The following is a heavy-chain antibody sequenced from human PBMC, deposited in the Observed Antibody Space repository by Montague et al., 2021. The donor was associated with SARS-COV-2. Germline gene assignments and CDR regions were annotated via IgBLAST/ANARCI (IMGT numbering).Heavy chain of an antibody. CDR3: ARISAWYSSGWSAFDY. Sequence: PALVKPTQTLTLTCTFSGFSLSTSGMCVSWIRQPPGKALEWLAXXXWXXXKYXRTSLKTSLTISKDTSKNQVVLTMTNMDPVDTATYYCARISAWYSSGWSAFDYWGQGTLVTVSS. CDR1: GFSLSTSGMC. J-gene: IGHJ4*02. CDR2: XXWXXXK. D-gene: IGHD6-19*01. V-gene: IGHV2-70*01.